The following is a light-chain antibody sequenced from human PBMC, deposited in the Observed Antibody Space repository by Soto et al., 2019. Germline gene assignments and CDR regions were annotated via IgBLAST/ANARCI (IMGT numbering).Light chain of an antibody. V-gene: IGKV4-1*01. J-gene: IGKJ4*01. CDR1: XMVLYSSNNKNY. CDR2: WAS. CDR3: QQYYRTPLT. Sequence: DIVMTQSPDSLAVSLGERAXXXXXXXXMVLYSSNNKNYLAWYQQKPGQPPKLLIYWASTRESGVPDRFSGSGSGTDFTLTISSLQAEDVAVYYCQQYYRTPLTFGGGTKVDIK.